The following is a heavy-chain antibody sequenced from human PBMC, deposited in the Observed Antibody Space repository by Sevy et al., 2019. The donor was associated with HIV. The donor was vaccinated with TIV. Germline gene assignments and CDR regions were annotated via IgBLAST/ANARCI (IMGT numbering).Heavy chain of an antibody. Sequence: SETLSLTCTVSGGSVTSADYSWGWFRQPPGKGLEWIGGIYNSEQTYYNPSLKGRVAISVAASQTVFSLKLTSGTAADTAVYYCAQWLAASAFSNPWGLGYLVTVSS. V-gene: IGHV4-39*02. D-gene: IGHD6-19*01. CDR3: AQWLAASAFSNP. CDR1: GGSVTSADYS. J-gene: IGHJ5*02. CDR2: IYNSEQT.